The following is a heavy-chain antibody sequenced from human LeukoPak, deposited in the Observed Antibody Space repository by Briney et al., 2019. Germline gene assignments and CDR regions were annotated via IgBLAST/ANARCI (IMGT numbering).Heavy chain of an antibody. CDR2: IKQDGSEK. J-gene: IGHJ6*02. CDR1: GFTFSSYW. D-gene: IGHD4-11*01. V-gene: IGHV3-7*01. Sequence: GGSLRLSCAASGFTFSSYWMSWVRQAPGKGLEWVANIKQDGSEKYYVDSVKGRFTISRDNAKNSLYLQMNSLRAEDTAVYYCARVSRNFYSNYYYYYGMDVWGQGTTVTVSS. CDR3: ARVSRNFYSNYYYYYGMDV.